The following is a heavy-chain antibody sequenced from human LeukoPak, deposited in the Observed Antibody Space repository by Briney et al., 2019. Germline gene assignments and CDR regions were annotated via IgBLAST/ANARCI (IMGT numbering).Heavy chain of an antibody. V-gene: IGHV3-30*04. CDR1: GFTFSSYA. D-gene: IGHD1-7*01. CDR3: AKEAWTYPYFDY. J-gene: IGHJ4*02. CDR2: ISYDGSNK. Sequence: QSGGSLRLSCAASGFTFSSYAMHWVRQAPGKGLEWVAVISYDGSNKYYADSVKGQFTISRDNSKNTLYLQMNTLRGEDTALYYCAKEAWTYPYFDYWGQGTLVTVSS.